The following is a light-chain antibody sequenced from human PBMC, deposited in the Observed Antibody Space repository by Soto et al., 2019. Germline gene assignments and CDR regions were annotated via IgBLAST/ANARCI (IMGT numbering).Light chain of an antibody. V-gene: IGKV1-27*01. CDR3: HKYNSAPFT. CDR2: AAS. J-gene: IGKJ3*01. Sequence: DIQMTQSPSSLSASVGDRVTITCRASEDISNYLAWYQQKPGKVPKVLIYAASTLQSGVPSRFSGSGSGTDFTLAISSLQPEDVATYYCHKYNSAPFTFGPGTKVDIK. CDR1: EDISNY.